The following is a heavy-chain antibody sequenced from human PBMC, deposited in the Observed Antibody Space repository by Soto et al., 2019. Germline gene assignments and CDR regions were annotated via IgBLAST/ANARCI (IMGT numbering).Heavy chain of an antibody. V-gene: IGHV5-51*01. CDR1: RYMIYGYW. CDR2: IYPDNSDT. Sequence: GESLQISREGSRYMIYGYWIGWVRSMPGKGLEWMRFIYPDNSDTRYSPSFQGQVTLSADKSINTAYLQWSTLKASDTAMYYCARFGGPGLSHNWFDSWGQGTLVTVSS. CDR3: ARFGGPGLSHNWFDS. J-gene: IGHJ5*01. D-gene: IGHD3-3*01.